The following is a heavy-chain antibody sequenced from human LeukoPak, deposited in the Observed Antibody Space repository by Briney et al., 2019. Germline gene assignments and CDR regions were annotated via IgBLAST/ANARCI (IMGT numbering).Heavy chain of an antibody. CDR1: GFTFSASA. D-gene: IGHD3-22*01. CDR2: IRTNTDSYAT. J-gene: IGHJ4*02. Sequence: GGSLKLSCAASGFTFSASAIHWVRQASGIGLEWVGRIRTNTDSYATAYAASLEGRFTISRDDSRNTAYLQMNSLKTEDTAVYYCTRAYYDSLGYSPYWGQGTLVTVSS. CDR3: TRAYYDSLGYSPY. V-gene: IGHV3-73*01.